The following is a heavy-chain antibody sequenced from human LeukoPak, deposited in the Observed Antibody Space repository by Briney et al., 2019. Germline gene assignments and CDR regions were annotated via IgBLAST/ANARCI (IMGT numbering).Heavy chain of an antibody. J-gene: IGHJ6*02. V-gene: IGHV3-7*01. D-gene: IGHD3-10*01. CDR3: ARELDYYGSGSYYYYYYGMDV. Sequence: GGSLRLSCAASGFTFSSYWMSWVSQAPGKGLELVANIKQDGSEKYYVVSVKGRFTISRDNAKNSLYLQMNSLRAEDTAVYYCARELDYYGSGSYYYYYYGMDVWGQGTTVTVSS. CDR1: GFTFSSYW. CDR2: IKQDGSEK.